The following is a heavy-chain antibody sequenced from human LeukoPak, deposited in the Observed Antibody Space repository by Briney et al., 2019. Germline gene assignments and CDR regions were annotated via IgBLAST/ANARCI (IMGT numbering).Heavy chain of an antibody. CDR3: AGDSSGDYDPGGPDY. J-gene: IGHJ4*02. CDR2: INPSGGST. Sequence: ASVKVSCKASGYTFTNYYMHWVRQAPGQGLEWMGIINPSGGSTSYAQKFRGRVTMTRDTSTNTVYMELSSLRSEDTAVYYCAGDSSGDYDPGGPDYWGQGTLVTVSS. V-gene: IGHV1-46*01. D-gene: IGHD3-3*01. CDR1: GYTFTNYY.